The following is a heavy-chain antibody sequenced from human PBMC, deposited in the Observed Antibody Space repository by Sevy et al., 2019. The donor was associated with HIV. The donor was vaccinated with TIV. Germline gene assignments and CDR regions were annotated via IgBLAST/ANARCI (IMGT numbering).Heavy chain of an antibody. CDR1: GGSFSGYY. Sequence: SETLSITCAVYGGSFSGYYWSWIRQPPGKGLEWIGEINHSGSTNYNPSLKSRVTISVDTSKNQLSLKLSSVTAADTAVYYCARAIAARRVTLHYWGQGTLVTVSS. D-gene: IGHD6-6*01. V-gene: IGHV4-34*01. CDR3: ARAIAARRVTLHY. CDR2: INHSGST. J-gene: IGHJ4*02.